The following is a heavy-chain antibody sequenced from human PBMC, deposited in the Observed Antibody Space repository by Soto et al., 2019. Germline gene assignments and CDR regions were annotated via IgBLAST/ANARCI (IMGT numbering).Heavy chain of an antibody. J-gene: IGHJ6*02. CDR2: INHSGNT. Sequence: SETLSLTCAVYGGSFSDYYWSWIRQPPGKGLEWIGEINHSGNTNYNPSLKSRVTISVDTSKNQFSLKLNSVTAADSAVYFCARVPPVGRDYYYGMDVWGQGTTVTVS. CDR1: GGSFSDYY. V-gene: IGHV4-34*01. CDR3: ARVPPVGRDYYYGMDV.